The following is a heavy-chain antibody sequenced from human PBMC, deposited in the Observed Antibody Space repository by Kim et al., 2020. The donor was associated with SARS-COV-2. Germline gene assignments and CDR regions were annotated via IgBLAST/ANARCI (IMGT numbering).Heavy chain of an antibody. CDR1: GFTFSSYC. J-gene: IGHJ2*01. D-gene: IGHD5-12*01. V-gene: IGHV3-23*01. Sequence: GGSLRLSCAASGFTFSSYCMTWVRQAPGKGLEWISGISPNGDRTFYADSVTGRFTISRDNSKNTLYLEMNSLRAEDTAVYFCAKTLPQKLIYNWYFDLWGRGTLVTVSS. CDR2: ISPNGDRT. CDR3: AKTLPQKLIYNWYFDL.